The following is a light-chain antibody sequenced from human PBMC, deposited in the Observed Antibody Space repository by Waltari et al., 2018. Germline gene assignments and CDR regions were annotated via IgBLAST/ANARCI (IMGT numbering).Light chain of an antibody. J-gene: IGKJ5*01. CDR1: QSVLYSSNNKNY. Sequence: DIVMTQSPDSLAVSLGERATINCKSSQSVLYSSNNKNYLAWYQQKPGQPPKLLIYWASTRESGVPDRFSGSGSGTDFTLTISSLQAEEVAVYYCQQYYSIPITFGQGTRLEIK. CDR2: WAS. CDR3: QQYYSIPIT. V-gene: IGKV4-1*01.